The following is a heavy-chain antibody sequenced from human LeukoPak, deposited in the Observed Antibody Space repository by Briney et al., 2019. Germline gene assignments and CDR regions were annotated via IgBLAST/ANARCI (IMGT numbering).Heavy chain of an antibody. D-gene: IGHD1-26*01. V-gene: IGHV3-30*02. CDR2: IRYDGSNK. CDR3: ARDEVGATTEFDY. Sequence: GGSLRLSCAASGFTFSSYGMHWVRQAPGKGLEWVAFIRYDGSNKYYADSVKGRFTISRDNAKNSLYLQMNSLRAEDTAVYYCARDEVGATTEFDYWGQGTLVTVSS. CDR1: GFTFSSYG. J-gene: IGHJ4*02.